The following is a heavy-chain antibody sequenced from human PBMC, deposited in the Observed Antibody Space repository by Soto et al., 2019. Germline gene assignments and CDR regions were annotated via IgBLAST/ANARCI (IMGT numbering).Heavy chain of an antibody. CDR3: ARAVLPWYYYYGMDV. CDR1: GGTFSSYA. V-gene: IGHV1-69*13. J-gene: IGHJ6*02. CDR2: IIPIFGTA. Sequence: SVKFSCTASGGTFSSYAISWVRQAPGQGLEWMGGIIPIFGTANYAQKFQGRVTITADESTSTAYMELSSLRSEDTAVYYCARAVLPWYYYYGMDVWGQGTTVTVSS. D-gene: IGHD3-10*01.